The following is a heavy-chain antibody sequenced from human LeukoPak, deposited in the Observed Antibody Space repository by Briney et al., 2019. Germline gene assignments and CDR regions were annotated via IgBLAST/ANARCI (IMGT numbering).Heavy chain of an antibody. CDR3: AKARHYGSGSYYINYYYYYTDV. CDR2: ISGSGDST. V-gene: IGHV3-23*01. Sequence: PGGSLRLSCAASGFTFSSYAMSWVRQAPGKGLEWVSAISGSGDSTYYADSVKGRFTISRDNSKNTLYLQMNSLRAEDTAIYYCAKARHYGSGSYYINYYYYYTDVWGKGTTVTVSS. J-gene: IGHJ6*03. CDR1: GFTFSSYA. D-gene: IGHD3-10*01.